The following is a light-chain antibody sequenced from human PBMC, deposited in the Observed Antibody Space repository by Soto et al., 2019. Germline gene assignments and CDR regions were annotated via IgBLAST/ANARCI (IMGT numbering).Light chain of an antibody. CDR1: TSDLGDYKY. Sequence: QSALTPPASVSGSRGQSITISCTGTTSDLGDYKYISWYQQHPGKVPKLIIYEVTNRPSGVSNRFSGSKSGNTASLTISGLQGEDEADYYCSLDTISRVFGGGTQLTVL. J-gene: IGLJ3*02. CDR2: EVT. V-gene: IGLV2-14*01. CDR3: SLDTISRV.